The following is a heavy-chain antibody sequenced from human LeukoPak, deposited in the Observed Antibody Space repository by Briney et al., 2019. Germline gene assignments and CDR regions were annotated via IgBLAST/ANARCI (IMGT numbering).Heavy chain of an antibody. V-gene: IGHV3-7*01. J-gene: IGHJ5*02. D-gene: IGHD3-22*01. CDR1: GFTFSSYW. CDR3: ARGYDSSGYYYPIAS. Sequence: GGSLRLSCAASGFTFSSYWMSWVRQAPGKGLEWVANIKQDGSEKYYVDSVKGRFTISRDNAKNSLYLQMNSLRAEDTAVYYCARGYDSSGYYYPIASWGQGTLVTVSS. CDR2: IKQDGSEK.